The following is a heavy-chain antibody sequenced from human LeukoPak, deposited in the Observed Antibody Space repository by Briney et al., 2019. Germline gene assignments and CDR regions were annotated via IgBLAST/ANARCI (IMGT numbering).Heavy chain of an antibody. J-gene: IGHJ3*02. CDR2: IYHSGST. D-gene: IGHD3-22*01. V-gene: IGHV4-30-2*01. CDR3: ARVGYYDSSGYHDAFDI. CDR1: GGSISSGGYS. Sequence: SQTLSLTCAVSGGSISSGGYSWSWIRQPPGKGLEWIGYIYHSGSTYYNPSLKSRVTISVDRSKNQFSLKLSSVTAADTAVYYCARVGYYDSSGYHDAFDIWGQGTMVTVSS.